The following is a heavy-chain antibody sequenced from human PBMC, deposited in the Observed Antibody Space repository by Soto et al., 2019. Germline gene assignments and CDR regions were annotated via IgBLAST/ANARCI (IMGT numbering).Heavy chain of an antibody. J-gene: IGHJ6*02. Sequence: QVQLVQSGGDVKKPGASVKVSCKASGYTFTIYGINWVRQAPGQGLEWMGWISPDNGNTNYAQKLQGRVTMTTDTSTSTAYMELRSLRSDDTAVYYCARALGYSGYAGMDVWGQGTRVTVSS. D-gene: IGHD5-12*01. CDR2: ISPDNGNT. CDR1: GYTFTIYG. V-gene: IGHV1-18*01. CDR3: ARALGYSGYAGMDV.